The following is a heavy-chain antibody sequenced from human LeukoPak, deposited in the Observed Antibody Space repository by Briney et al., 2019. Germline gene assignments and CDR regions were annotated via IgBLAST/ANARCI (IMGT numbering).Heavy chain of an antibody. CDR2: IYYSGST. CDR1: GGSISSGGYY. J-gene: IGHJ4*02. D-gene: IGHD3-16*02. V-gene: IGHV4-31*03. Sequence: SETLSLTCTVSGGSISSGGYYWSWIRQHPGKGLEWIGYIYYSGSTYYNPSLKSRVTISVDTSKNQFSLKLSSVTAADTAVYYCARGRDDYVWGSYRYAYDYWGQGTLVTVSS. CDR3: ARGRDDYVWGSYRYAYDY.